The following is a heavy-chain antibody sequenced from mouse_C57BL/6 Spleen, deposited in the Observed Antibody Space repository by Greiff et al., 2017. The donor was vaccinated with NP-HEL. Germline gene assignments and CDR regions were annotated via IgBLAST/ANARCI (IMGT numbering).Heavy chain of an antibody. CDR3: ARSGDYGNYAMDY. CDR2: INPNNGGT. Sequence: VQLQQSGPELVKPGASVKMSCKASGYTFTDYNMHWVKQSHGKSLEWIGYINPNNGGTSYNQKFKGKATLTVNKSSSTAYMELRSLTSEDSAVYYCARSGDYGNYAMDYWGQGTSVTVSS. CDR1: GYTFTDYN. D-gene: IGHD1-1*01. J-gene: IGHJ4*01. V-gene: IGHV1-22*01.